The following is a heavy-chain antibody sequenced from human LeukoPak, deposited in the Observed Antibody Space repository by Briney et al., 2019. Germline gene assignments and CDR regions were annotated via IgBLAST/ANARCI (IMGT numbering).Heavy chain of an antibody. CDR2: INHSGST. CDR3: ASIIAAAGNYFDY. Sequence: SETLSLTCAVYGGSFSGYYWSWIRQPPGKGLEWIGEINHSGSTNYNPSLKSRVTISVDKSKNQFSLKLSSVTAADTAVYYCASIIAAAGNYFDYWGQGTLVTVSS. CDR1: GGSFSGYY. V-gene: IGHV4-34*01. J-gene: IGHJ4*02. D-gene: IGHD6-13*01.